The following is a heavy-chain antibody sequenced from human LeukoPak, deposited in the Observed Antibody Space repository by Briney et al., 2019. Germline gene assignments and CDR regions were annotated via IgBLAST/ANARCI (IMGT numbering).Heavy chain of an antibody. J-gene: IGHJ4*02. D-gene: IGHD3-22*01. Sequence: PSETLSLTCAVYGGSFSGYYWSWIRQSPGKGLEWIGETYHSGSTNYNSSLKSRVTISLDTSKNQFSLKLSSVTAADTAVYYCARVGSVYSDFDYWGQGTLVTVSS. V-gene: IGHV4-34*01. CDR2: TYHSGST. CDR1: GGSFSGYY. CDR3: ARVGSVYSDFDY.